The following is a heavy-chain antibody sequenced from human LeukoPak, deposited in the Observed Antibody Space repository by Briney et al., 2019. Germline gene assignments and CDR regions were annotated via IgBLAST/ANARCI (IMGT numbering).Heavy chain of an antibody. CDR2: MSCDGGHK. CDR1: GLTLSSYA. J-gene: IGHJ6*02. V-gene: IGHV3-30*18. CDR3: AKGQLVDYGIHV. D-gene: IGHD2-15*01. Sequence: GRSLRLSCTASGLTLSSYAMHGVRQAPGKGLEWVAVMSCDGGHKYYADSVKGRFTISRDNSKNTLYLQMNSLRAEDTAVDYCAKGQLVDYGIHVCGPGTTVTVSS.